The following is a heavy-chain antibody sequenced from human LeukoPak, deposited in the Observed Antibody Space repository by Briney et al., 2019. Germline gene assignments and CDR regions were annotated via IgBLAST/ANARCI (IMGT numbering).Heavy chain of an antibody. CDR2: IIPIFGTA. CDR1: GYTFTSYG. V-gene: IGHV1-69*05. J-gene: IGHJ4*02. D-gene: IGHD3-16*01. Sequence: ASVKVSCKASGYTFTSYGISWVRQAPGQGLEWMGRIIPIFGTANYAQKFQGRVTITTDESTSTAYMELSSLRSEDTAVYYCARDVWGSYEGFDYWGQGTLVTVSS. CDR3: ARDVWGSYEGFDY.